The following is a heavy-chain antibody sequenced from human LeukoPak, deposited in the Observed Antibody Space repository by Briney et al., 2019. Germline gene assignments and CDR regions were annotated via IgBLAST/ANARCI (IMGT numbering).Heavy chain of an antibody. V-gene: IGHV3-74*03. CDR3: AYRYGANYFDY. CDR2: IKSDRSGT. CDR1: EFTFSVYW. J-gene: IGHJ4*02. D-gene: IGHD5-18*01. Sequence: PGRTLSLSCAVSEFTFSVYWMHWVRHAPGRGLVCVSRIKSDRSGTTYADSVKGRFTISRDNAKNTLYLQMNSLRAEDTAVYYCAYRYGANYFDYWGQGTLVTVSS.